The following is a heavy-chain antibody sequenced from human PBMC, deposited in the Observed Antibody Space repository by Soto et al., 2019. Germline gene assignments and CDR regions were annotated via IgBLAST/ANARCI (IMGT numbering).Heavy chain of an antibody. CDR3: AKDRGYDTSLVDY. V-gene: IGHV3-30*18. CDR2: ISYDGSNK. CDR1: GFIFSSYG. D-gene: IGHD3-10*01. J-gene: IGHJ4*02. Sequence: QVQLVESGGGVVQPGRSLRLSCAASGFIFSSYGMHWVRQAPGKGLEWVAVISYDGSNKYYADSVKGRFTISRDNSKNTLYLQMNSLRAEDTAVYYCAKDRGYDTSLVDYWGQGTLVTVSS.